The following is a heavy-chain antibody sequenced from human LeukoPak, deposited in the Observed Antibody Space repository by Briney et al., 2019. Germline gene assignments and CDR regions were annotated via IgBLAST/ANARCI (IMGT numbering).Heavy chain of an antibody. J-gene: IGHJ4*02. CDR2: FFLKGST. D-gene: IGHD2-2*01. Sequence: PSETLSLTCTVSGYSITSAYYWGWIRPPPGKGLEGVGKFFLKGSTYYNPSLKSRVTISVDTSKNQFSLTLSSVTAADTAVYYCARVARCTSCFDVDYWGQGTLVTVSS. CDR1: GYSITSAYY. V-gene: IGHV4-38-2*02. CDR3: ARVARCTSCFDVDY.